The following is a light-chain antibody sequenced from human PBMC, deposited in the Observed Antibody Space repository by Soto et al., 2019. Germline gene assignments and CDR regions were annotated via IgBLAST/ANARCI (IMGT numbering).Light chain of an antibody. CDR2: GAS. CDR1: QSVSSSY. CDR3: QQYGSSAWT. V-gene: IGKV3-20*01. J-gene: IGKJ1*01. Sequence: EIVLTQAAGTLSLSPGEKATLSCRDSQSVSSSYLAWYQQTPGQAPRLLIYGASSRATGIPDRFSGSGSGTDFTLTISRLEAEDFAVYYCQQYGSSAWTFGQGTKV.